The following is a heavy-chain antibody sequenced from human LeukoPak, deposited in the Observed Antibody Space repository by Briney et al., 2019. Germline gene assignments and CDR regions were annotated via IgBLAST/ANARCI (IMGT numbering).Heavy chain of an antibody. V-gene: IGHV3-30*02. CDR2: IRYNGNNQ. D-gene: IGHD3-10*01. CDR1: GFTFNNYG. CDR3: AKSIWFGELLI. J-gene: IGHJ4*02. Sequence: GGSLRLSCAASGFTFNNYGMHWVRQAPGKGLEWVAFIRYNGNNQYYADSVKGRFTISRDNSKNTLYLQMNGLRAEDTAVYYCAKSIWFGELLIWGQGTLVTVSS.